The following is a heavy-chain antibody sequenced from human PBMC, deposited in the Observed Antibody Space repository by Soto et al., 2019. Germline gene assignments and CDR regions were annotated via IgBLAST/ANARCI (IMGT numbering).Heavy chain of an antibody. V-gene: IGHV4-59*01. CDR1: GGSISSYY. CDR3: ARDTSYSGSYEGALYYYYYGMDV. D-gene: IGHD1-26*01. CDR2: IYYSGRT. J-gene: IGHJ6*02. Sequence: SETLSLTCTVSGGSISSYYWSWIRQPPGKGLEWIGYIYYSGRTNYNPSLKSRVTISVDTSKNQFSLKLSSATAADTAVYYCARDTSYSGSYEGALYYYYYGMDVWGQGTTVTVSS.